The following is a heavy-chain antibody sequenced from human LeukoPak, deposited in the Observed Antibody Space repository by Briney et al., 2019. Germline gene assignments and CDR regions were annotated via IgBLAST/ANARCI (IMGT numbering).Heavy chain of an antibody. CDR1: GFTFSTYG. Sequence: GGSLRLSCAASGFTFSTYGMHWVRQAPGKGLEWVSVIYSGGSTYYADSVKGRFTISRDNSKNTLYLQMNSLRAEDTAVYYCARDRSSGYGIDYWGQGTLVTVSS. CDR3: ARDRSSGYGIDY. D-gene: IGHD3-22*01. J-gene: IGHJ4*02. CDR2: IYSGGST. V-gene: IGHV3-53*01.